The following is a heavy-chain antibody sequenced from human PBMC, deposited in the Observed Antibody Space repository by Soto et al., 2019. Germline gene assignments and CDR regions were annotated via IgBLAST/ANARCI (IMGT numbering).Heavy chain of an antibody. J-gene: IGHJ4*02. CDR3: AHAKTSGMRYYFDY. Sequence: QITLKESGPTLVKPTQTLTLTCTFSGFSLSTTRVGVGWIRQPPGEALEWLALLYWDDDKLYSPSLKRRRTITKDTAKNQVVLTLTNMDPVDTATYYCAHAKTSGMRYYFDYWGQGTLVTVSS. V-gene: IGHV2-5*02. CDR2: LYWDDDK. CDR1: GFSLSTTRVG.